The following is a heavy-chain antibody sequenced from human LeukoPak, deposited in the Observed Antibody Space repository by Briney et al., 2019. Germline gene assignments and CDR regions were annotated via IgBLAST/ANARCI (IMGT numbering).Heavy chain of an antibody. CDR2: IYYSGST. J-gene: IGHJ4*02. Sequence: SETLSLTCAVYGGSFSGYYWSWIRQPPGKGLEWIGYIYYSGSTNYNPSLKSRVTILVDTSKNQFSLKLSSVTAADTAVYYCARNGGKGSGWSHFDYWGQGTLVTVSS. V-gene: IGHV4-34*11. CDR1: GGSFSGYY. D-gene: IGHD6-19*01. CDR3: ARNGGKGSGWSHFDY.